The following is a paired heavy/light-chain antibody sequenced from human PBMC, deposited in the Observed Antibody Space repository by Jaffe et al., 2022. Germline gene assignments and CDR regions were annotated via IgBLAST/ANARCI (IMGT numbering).Heavy chain of an antibody. CDR2: MRGSGGDT. CDR3: AKLSRRSCSGGVCSSGHFDS. Sequence: EVQLLESGGGLAQPGGSLRLSCVASGFSFTNYAMSWVRQAPGKGLEWVSTMRGSGGDTYYTDSVKGRFIISRDSSENTLYLQLNSLRVEDTAVYYCAKLSRRSCSGGVCSSGHFDSWGLGTRVTVSS. J-gene: IGHJ4*02. D-gene: IGHD2-8*02. V-gene: IGHV3-23*01. CDR1: GFSFTNYA.
Light chain of an antibody. J-gene: IGLJ2*01. CDR3: YSYLGSYNDVV. CDR2: DVT. CDR1: SSDVGLYNY. V-gene: IGLV2-11*01. Sequence: QSPLTQPRSVSGSPGQSVTISCTGTSSDVGLYNYVSWYQHHPGKAPKLMIYDVTKRPSGVPDRFSGSKTGNTASLTISGLQAEDEADYYCYSYLGSYNDVVFGGGTKLTVL.